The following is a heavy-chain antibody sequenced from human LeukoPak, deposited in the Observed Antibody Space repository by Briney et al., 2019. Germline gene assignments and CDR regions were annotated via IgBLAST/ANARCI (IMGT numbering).Heavy chain of an antibody. J-gene: IGHJ4*02. CDR3: AKDWAGVTYYYGSGGPY. CDR1: GFPFSSYA. Sequence: GGPLGPSCAAPGFPFSSYAMSWVRQAQGKGWGWVSALSGSGGSTYYADSVKGRFTISRDNSKNTLYLQMNSLRAEDTAVYYCAKDWAGVTYYYGSGGPYWGQGTLVTVSS. D-gene: IGHD3-10*01. V-gene: IGHV3-23*01. CDR2: LSGSGGST.